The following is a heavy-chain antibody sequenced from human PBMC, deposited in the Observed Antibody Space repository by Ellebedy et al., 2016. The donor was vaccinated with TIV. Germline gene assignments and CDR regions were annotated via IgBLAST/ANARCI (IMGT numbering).Heavy chain of an antibody. J-gene: IGHJ6*02. CDR3: VKVVDTEDYYYGMDV. D-gene: IGHD5-18*01. CDR2: ISSNGGST. Sequence: GGSLRLSCAASGFTFSSYWMIWVRQAPGKGLEYVSAISSNGGSTYYADSVKGRFTISRDNSKNTLYLQMSSLRAEDTAVYYCVKVVDTEDYYYGMDVWGQGTTVTVSS. V-gene: IGHV3-64D*09. CDR1: GFTFSSYW.